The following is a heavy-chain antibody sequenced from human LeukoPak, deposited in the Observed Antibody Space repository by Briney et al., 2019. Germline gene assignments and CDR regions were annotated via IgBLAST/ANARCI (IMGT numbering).Heavy chain of an antibody. V-gene: IGHV3-69-1*01. J-gene: IGHJ3*02. CDR1: GLILSKYS. CDR2: MTSSNTI. CDR3: ARAHTVIGELDGYYS. Sequence: GGSLRLSFPASGLILSKYSRNWLGQAPGKGLEWVATMTSSNTIYYADSVKGRFTISRDNAENSVYLQMNSLRDEDTAVYSCARAHTVIGELDGYYSWGGGTKVTVSS. D-gene: IGHD4-17*01.